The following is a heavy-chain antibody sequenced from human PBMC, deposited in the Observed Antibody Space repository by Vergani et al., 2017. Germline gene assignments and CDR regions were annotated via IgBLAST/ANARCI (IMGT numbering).Heavy chain of an antibody. J-gene: IGHJ6*02. D-gene: IGHD3-22*01. Sequence: EVQLVESGGGLVQPGRSLRLSCAASGFTFDDYAMHWVRQAPGKGLEWVSGISWNSGSIGYADSVKGRFTISRDNAKNTLYLQMNSLRAEDTAVYYCEKEWGSGYYYHYCGMDVWGQGTTVTVSS. CDR3: EKEWGSGYYYHYCGMDV. V-gene: IGHV3-9*01. CDR2: ISWNSGSI. CDR1: GFTFDDYA.